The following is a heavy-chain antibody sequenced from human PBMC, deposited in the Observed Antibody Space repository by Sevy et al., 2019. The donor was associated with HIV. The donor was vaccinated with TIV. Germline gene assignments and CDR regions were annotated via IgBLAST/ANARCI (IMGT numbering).Heavy chain of an antibody. CDR3: ARMNYSASAPGSWFDP. CDR1: GGSISSYY. J-gene: IGHJ5*02. D-gene: IGHD1-26*01. Sequence: SETLSLTCTVSGGSISSYYWSWIRQPPGKGLEWIAYMYYSGITNYSPSLKSRLTISIGTSKNHFSLKLRSVTAADTAVYYCARMNYSASAPGSWFDPWGQGTLVTVSS. CDR2: MYYSGIT. V-gene: IGHV4-59*01.